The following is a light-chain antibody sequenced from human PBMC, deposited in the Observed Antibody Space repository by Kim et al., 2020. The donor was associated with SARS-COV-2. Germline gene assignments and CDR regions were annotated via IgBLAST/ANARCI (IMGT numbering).Light chain of an antibody. CDR3: QQRSVWPLT. Sequence: WSPGERATLSCRASQSVRSYLGWYRQKPGQAPRLLIYDTSNRAPGIPARFSGSGSGTDFTLTISSLEPEDFAIYYCQQRSVWPLTFGGGTKVDIK. CDR2: DTS. CDR1: QSVRSY. V-gene: IGKV3-11*01. J-gene: IGKJ4*01.